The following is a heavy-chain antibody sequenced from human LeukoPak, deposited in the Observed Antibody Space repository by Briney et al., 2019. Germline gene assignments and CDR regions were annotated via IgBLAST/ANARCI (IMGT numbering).Heavy chain of an antibody. CDR3: AKDPTVTTSYGMGV. CDR2: ISWNSGSI. D-gene: IGHD4-17*01. Sequence: GRSLRLSCAASGFTFDDYAMHWVRQAPGKGLEWVSGISWNSGSIGYADSVKGRFTISRDNAKNSLYLQMNSLRAEDTALYYCAKDPTVTTSYGMGVWGQGTTVTVSS. J-gene: IGHJ6*02. V-gene: IGHV3-9*01. CDR1: GFTFDDYA.